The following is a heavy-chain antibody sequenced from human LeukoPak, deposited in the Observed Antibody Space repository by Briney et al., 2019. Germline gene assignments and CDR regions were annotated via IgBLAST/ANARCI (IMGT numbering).Heavy chain of an antibody. CDR3: AREATGYYYGSSGYSSFDY. J-gene: IGHJ4*02. CDR2: ISAYNGNT. D-gene: IGHD3-22*01. V-gene: IGHV1-18*01. Sequence: ASVKVSCKASGYTFTSYGISWVRQAPGQGLEWMGWISAYNGNTNYAQKLQGRVTMTTDTSTSTAYMELRSLRSDDTAVYYCAREATGYYYGSSGYSSFDYWGQGTLVTVSS. CDR1: GYTFTSYG.